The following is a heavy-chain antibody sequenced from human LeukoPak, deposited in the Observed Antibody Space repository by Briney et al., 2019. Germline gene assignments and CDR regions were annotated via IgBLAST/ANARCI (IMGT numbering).Heavy chain of an antibody. CDR3: AKAETMTQRGYFDY. J-gene: IGHJ4*02. CDR2: VSYDGSNK. CDR1: GFTFSSYA. D-gene: IGHD1-1*01. Sequence: GGSLRLSCAASGFTFSSYAMHWVRQAPGKGLEWVAVVSYDGSNKYYADSVKGRFTISGDNSKNTLSLQMSSLRAEDTAVYYCAKAETMTQRGYFDYWGQGTLVTVSS. V-gene: IGHV3-30-3*01.